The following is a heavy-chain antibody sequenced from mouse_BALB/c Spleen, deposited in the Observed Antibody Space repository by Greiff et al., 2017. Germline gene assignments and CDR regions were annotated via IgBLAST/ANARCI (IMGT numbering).Heavy chain of an antibody. CDR3: ARWGWDDAMDY. CDR1: GFNIKDTY. CDR2: IDPANGNT. J-gene: IGHJ4*01. Sequence: EVQRVESGAELVKPGASVKLSCTASGFNIKDTYMHWVKQRPEQGLEWIGRIDPANGNTKYDPKFQGKATITADTSSNTAYLQLSSLTSEDTAVYYCARWGWDDAMDYWGQGTSVTVSS. D-gene: IGHD4-1*01. V-gene: IGHV14-3*02.